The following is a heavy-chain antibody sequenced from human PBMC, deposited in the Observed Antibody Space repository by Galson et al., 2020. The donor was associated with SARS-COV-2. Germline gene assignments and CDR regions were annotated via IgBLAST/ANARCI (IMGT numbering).Heavy chain of an antibody. CDR1: GGSISTKTYY. Sequence: SETLSLTCTVSGGSISTKTYYWGWVRQPPGEGLEWIGSIYYSGSTFYNPSLSTRVTISVDTSKNQFSLNLRSVTAADTAVYYCARHPGWHKNNWYWFDPWGQGTLVTVSS. J-gene: IGHJ5*02. V-gene: IGHV4-39*01. D-gene: IGHD1-1*01. CDR2: IYYSGST. CDR3: ARHPGWHKNNWYWFDP.